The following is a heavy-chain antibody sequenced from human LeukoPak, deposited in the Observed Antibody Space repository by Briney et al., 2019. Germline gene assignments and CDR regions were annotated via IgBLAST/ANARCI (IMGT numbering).Heavy chain of an antibody. CDR3: ARDPSHAEGAYFDY. J-gene: IGHJ4*02. V-gene: IGHV1-2*02. CDR2: INPNSGGT. CDR1: GYIFMNYV. D-gene: IGHD2-2*01. Sequence: ASVKVSCKTSGYIFMNYVVTWVRQAPGQGPEWMGWINPNSGGTYYAQKFQGRVTMTRDTSISTAYMELSRLRSDDTAVYYCARDPSHAEGAYFDYWGQGTLVTVSS.